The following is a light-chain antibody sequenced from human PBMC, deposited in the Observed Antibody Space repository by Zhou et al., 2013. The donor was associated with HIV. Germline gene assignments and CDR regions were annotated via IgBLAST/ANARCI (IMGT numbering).Light chain of an antibody. CDR2: QTS. CDR1: QNIGNN. Sequence: DVQLTQSPSSLSASVGDAVTITCRASQNIGNNLHWYQLTPGKAPKLLIYQTSNLESGVPSRFSGSGSGTEFTLTISSLQPDDFATYYCQQSYTITWTFGQGTNVEIK. CDR3: QQSYTITWT. J-gene: IGKJ1*01. V-gene: IGKV1-39*01.